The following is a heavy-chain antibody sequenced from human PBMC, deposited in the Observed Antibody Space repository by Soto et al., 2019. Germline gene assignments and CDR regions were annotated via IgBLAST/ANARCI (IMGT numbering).Heavy chain of an antibody. CDR3: ARFRRGPAALFDKD. CDR1: GGPFSGFY. V-gene: IGHV4-34*10. D-gene: IGHD2-2*01. CDR2: INDSGST. Sequence: SETLSLTCAVYGGPFSGFYWSWIRQPPGKGLEWIGEINDSGSTNYNPSLKSRVTLSVDTSKNQFSLKLSSMTAADTAVYYCARFRRGPAALFDKDWGQGILVTVS. J-gene: IGHJ4*02.